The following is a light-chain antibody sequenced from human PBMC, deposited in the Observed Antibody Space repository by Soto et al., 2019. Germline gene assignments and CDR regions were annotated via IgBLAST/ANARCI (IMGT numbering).Light chain of an antibody. CDR3: QPYNNWPLT. V-gene: IGKV3-15*01. CDR1: QGIGDT. J-gene: IGKJ4*01. CDR2: DTS. Sequence: EVVMTQSPATLSVSPGEGFTLSCRASQGIGDTLAWYQHKPGQXPSXXIYDTSTRATGVPARFSGSRSGPELTITINSLQSEDFEIYYGQPYNNWPLTFGGGTKVDIK.